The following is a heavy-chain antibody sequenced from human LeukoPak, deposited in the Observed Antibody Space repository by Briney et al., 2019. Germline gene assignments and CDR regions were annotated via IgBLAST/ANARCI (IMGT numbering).Heavy chain of an antibody. J-gene: IGHJ6*03. D-gene: IGHD4-17*01. CDR1: GYTFTSYY. V-gene: IGHV1-46*01. CDR2: INPSGGST. Sequence: ASVKVSCKASGYTFTSYYMHWVRQAPGQGLEWMGIINPSGGSTSYAQKFQGRVTMTRDMSTSTVYMELSSLRSEDTAVYYCARDYGDLIIRGYYMDVWGKGTTVTISS. CDR3: ARDYGDLIIRGYYMDV.